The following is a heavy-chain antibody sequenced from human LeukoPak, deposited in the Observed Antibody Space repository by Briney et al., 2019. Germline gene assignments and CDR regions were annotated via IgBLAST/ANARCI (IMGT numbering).Heavy chain of an antibody. CDR2: ISGIGGYT. V-gene: IGHV3-11*06. D-gene: IGHD6-6*01. CDR1: GFTFSDYY. J-gene: IGHJ4*02. CDR3: TRNDNWGGSSSYPDY. Sequence: GGSLRLSCAASGFTFSDYYMSWIRQTPGKGLEWVSYISGIGGYTNYADSAKGRFTISRDNGKNSLYLQMNSLRAEDTAVYYCTRNDNWGGSSSYPDYWGQGTLVTVSS.